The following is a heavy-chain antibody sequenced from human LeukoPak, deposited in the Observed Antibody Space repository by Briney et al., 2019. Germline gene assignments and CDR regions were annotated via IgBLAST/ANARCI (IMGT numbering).Heavy chain of an antibody. CDR3: ARGGYDFWSGYYYFDY. CDR1: GYTFTGYY. Sequence: GASVKVSCKASGYTFTGYYMHWVRQAPGQGLEWMGWINPNSGGTNYAQKFQGRVTMTRDTSISTAYMELSRLRSDDTAVYCCARGGYDFWSGYYYFDYWGQGTLVTVSS. V-gene: IGHV1-2*02. J-gene: IGHJ4*02. D-gene: IGHD3-3*01. CDR2: INPNSGGT.